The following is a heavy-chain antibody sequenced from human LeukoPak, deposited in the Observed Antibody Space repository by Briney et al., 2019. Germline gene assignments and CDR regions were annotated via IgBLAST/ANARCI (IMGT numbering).Heavy chain of an antibody. Sequence: PGGSLRLSCAASGFFFSNYDMNWVRQASGKGLEWVSGLSSSGGSTFYADSVKGRFTISRDNSKNTVYLQMNSLRGEDTAIYYCARGVTVTTDFWGQGTLVTVSS. CDR3: ARGVTVTTDF. D-gene: IGHD4-17*01. CDR2: LSSSGGST. V-gene: IGHV3-23*01. J-gene: IGHJ4*02. CDR1: GFFFSNYD.